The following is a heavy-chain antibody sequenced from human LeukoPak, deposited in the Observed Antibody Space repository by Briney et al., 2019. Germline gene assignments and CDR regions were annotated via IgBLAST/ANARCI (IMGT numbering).Heavy chain of an antibody. CDR3: TTSACTNGVCYTSVDC. CDR1: GFTFSNAW. D-gene: IGHD2-8*01. CDR2: IKSKTDGGTT. V-gene: IGHV3-15*01. J-gene: IGHJ4*02. Sequence: GGSLRLSCAASGFTFSNAWMSWVRQAPGEGLEWVGRIKSKTDGGTTDYAAPVKGRFAISRDDSKNTLYLQMNSLKTEDTAVYYCTTSACTNGVCYTSVDCWGQGTLVTVSS.